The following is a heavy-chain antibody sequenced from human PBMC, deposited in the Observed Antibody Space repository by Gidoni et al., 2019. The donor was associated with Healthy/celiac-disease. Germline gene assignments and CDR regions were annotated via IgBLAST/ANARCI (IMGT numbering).Heavy chain of an antibody. CDR2: IRSNGGST. CDR3: VKGYCSSTSCYYFDY. Sequence: EVQPVESGGGWVYPGGSLRLSGSASGLPFCSYAMHWVRQAPGKGLEYVSAIRSNGGSTYYADSVKGRFTISRDNSKDTLYLQKRSLRAEDPAVYYCVKGYCSSTSCYYFDYWGQGTLVTVSS. J-gene: IGHJ4*02. D-gene: IGHD2-2*01. V-gene: IGHV3-64D*06. CDR1: GLPFCSYA.